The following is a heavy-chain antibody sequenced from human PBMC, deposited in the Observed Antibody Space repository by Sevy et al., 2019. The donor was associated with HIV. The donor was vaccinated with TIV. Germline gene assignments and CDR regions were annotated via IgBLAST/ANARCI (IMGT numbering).Heavy chain of an antibody. J-gene: IGHJ4*02. CDR1: GFTFSSYS. V-gene: IGHV3-48*01. CDR2: ISSSSTI. D-gene: IGHD3-22*01. CDR3: ARVIYDSSTHNYVTGYYFDY. Sequence: GGSLRLSCAASGFTFSSYSMNWVRQAPGKGLEWVSYISSSSTIYYADSVKGRFTISRDNAKNSLYLQMNSLRAEDTAVYYCARVIYDSSTHNYVTGYYFDYWGQGTLVTVSS.